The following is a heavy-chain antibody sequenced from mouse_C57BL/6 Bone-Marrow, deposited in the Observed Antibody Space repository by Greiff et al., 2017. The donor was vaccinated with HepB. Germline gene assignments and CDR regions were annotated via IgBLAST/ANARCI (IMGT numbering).Heavy chain of an antibody. Sequence: VMLVESGPGLVEPSQSLSITCTVSGFSLTSYAISWVRQPPGKGLEWLGVIWTGGGTNYNSALKSRLSISKDNSKSKVFLKMNSLQTDETARYYCARSVRYYCSSYDYAMDYWGQGTSVTVSS. D-gene: IGHD1-1*01. CDR3: ARSVRYYCSSYDYAMDY. J-gene: IGHJ4*01. CDR1: GFSLTSYA. CDR2: IWTGGGT. V-gene: IGHV2-9-1*01.